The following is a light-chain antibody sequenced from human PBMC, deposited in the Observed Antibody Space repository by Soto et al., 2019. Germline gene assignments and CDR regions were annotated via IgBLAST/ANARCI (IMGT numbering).Light chain of an antibody. CDR3: QKYNNVPAT. J-gene: IGKJ5*01. CDR2: AAS. CDR1: HGISNY. Sequence: DIQMTQSPSSLSASVGDRVTITCRASHGISNYLAWYQQKPGKVPKLLIYAASTLQSGVPSRFSGSGSGTDFTLTISSLQPEDVASYYCQKYNNVPATFGQGTRLEIK. V-gene: IGKV1-27*01.